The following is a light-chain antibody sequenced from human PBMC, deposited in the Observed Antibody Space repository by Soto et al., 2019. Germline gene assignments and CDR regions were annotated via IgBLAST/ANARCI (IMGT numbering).Light chain of an antibody. CDR3: QQYYSYPWT. V-gene: IGKV1-8*01. Sequence: AIRMTQSPSSLSASTGDRVTITCRASQGISSYVAWYQQKPGKAPKLLIYAASTLQSGVPSRFSGSGSGTDFTLTISCLQSEDFATDYCQQYYSYPWTFGPGTRVDIK. J-gene: IGKJ3*01. CDR1: QGISSY. CDR2: AAS.